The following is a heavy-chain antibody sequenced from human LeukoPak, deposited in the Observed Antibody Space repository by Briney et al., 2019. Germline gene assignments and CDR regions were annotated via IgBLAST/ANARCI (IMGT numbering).Heavy chain of an antibody. D-gene: IGHD2-2*01. CDR1: GYTFTGYY. Sequence: ASVKVSCKASGYTFTGYYMHWVRQAPGQGLEWMGWINPNSGGTNYAQKFQGRVTMTRDTSISTAYMELSRLRSDDTAVYYCARDHCSSTSCLTRRGKFDPWGQGTLVTVSS. V-gene: IGHV1-2*02. J-gene: IGHJ5*02. CDR2: INPNSGGT. CDR3: ARDHCSSTSCLTRRGKFDP.